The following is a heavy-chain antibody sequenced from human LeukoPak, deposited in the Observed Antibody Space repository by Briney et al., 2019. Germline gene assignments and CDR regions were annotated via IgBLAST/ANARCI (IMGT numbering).Heavy chain of an antibody. Sequence: PETLSLSRALYGGSFSGYYWSWLRQPPGKGVEWIGEINHSGSTNSHPSVKSRVTISVDTSKTQCSLKLSSLTAAETAMYYWARFGDVPAAKAIDYWGKGTRVTVSS. D-gene: IGHD2-2*01. J-gene: IGHJ4*02. CDR3: ARFGDVPAAKAIDY. CDR1: GGSFSGYY. CDR2: INHSGST. V-gene: IGHV4-34*01.